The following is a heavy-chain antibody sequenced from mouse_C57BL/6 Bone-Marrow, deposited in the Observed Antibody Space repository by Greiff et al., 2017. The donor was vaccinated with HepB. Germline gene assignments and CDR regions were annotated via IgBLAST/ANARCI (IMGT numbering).Heavy chain of an antibody. CDR3: ARDTPYYFDY. CDR2: ISDGGSYT. CDR1: GFTFSSYA. V-gene: IGHV5-4*01. Sequence: EVKLMESGGGLVKPGGSLKLSCAASGFTFSSYAMSWVRQTPEKRLAWVATISDGGSYTYYPDNVKGRFTISRDNAKNNLYLQMSHLKSEDTAMYYCARDTPYYFDYWGQGTTLTVSS. J-gene: IGHJ2*01.